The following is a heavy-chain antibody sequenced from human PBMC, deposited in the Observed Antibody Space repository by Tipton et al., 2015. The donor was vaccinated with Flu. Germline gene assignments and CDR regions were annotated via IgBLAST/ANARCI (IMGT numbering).Heavy chain of an antibody. V-gene: IGHV3-66*02. CDR1: GFTVSSKY. Sequence: SLRLSCAASGFTVSSKYLSWVRQAPGKGLEWASTIYSGGTTYYADSVKGRFTISRDNSKNTMYVQMNRLRVEDTAVYYCARGRVDSSGNYHPFDYWGQGTLVTVSS. D-gene: IGHD3-22*01. CDR2: IYSGGTT. CDR3: ARGRVDSSGNYHPFDY. J-gene: IGHJ4*02.